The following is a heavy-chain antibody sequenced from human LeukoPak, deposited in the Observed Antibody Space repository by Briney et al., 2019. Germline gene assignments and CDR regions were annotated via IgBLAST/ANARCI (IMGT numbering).Heavy chain of an antibody. CDR3: AKDRGCSGGSCYSGYYYYGMDV. CDR1: GFTFSSYA. J-gene: IGHJ6*02. CDR2: ISGSGGST. D-gene: IGHD2-15*01. V-gene: IGHV3-23*01. Sequence: GGSLRLSCAASGFTFSSYAMSWVRQAPGKGLEWVSAISGSGGSTYYADSVKGRFTISRDNSKNTLYLQMNSLRAEDTAVCYCAKDRGCSGGSCYSGYYYYGMDVWGQGTTVTVSS.